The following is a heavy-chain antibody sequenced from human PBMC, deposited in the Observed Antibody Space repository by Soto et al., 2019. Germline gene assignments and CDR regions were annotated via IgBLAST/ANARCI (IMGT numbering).Heavy chain of an antibody. Sequence: QVQLVQSGDEVKKPGASVKVSCKASGYIFVNYGIAWVRQAPGQGLEWMGWISPYTGNTHSATKIQGRLTMTTDTYTSPAYMDLGSLTSDDTAVYYCVMVDNYVTPTPQDVWGQGTTVTVSS. CDR3: VMVDNYVTPTPQDV. CDR2: ISPYTGNT. J-gene: IGHJ6*02. V-gene: IGHV1-18*01. CDR1: GYIFVNYG. D-gene: IGHD3-16*01.